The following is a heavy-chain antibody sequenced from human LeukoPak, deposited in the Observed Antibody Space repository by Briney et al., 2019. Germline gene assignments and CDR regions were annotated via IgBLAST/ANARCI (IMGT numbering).Heavy chain of an antibody. CDR2: ISSDGSKK. D-gene: IGHD6-19*01. Sequence: GRSLRLSCAASGFTFSSYGIHWVRQAPGKGLEWVTIISSDGSKKYYGDSGKGRFTISRDNSKNTLYLQMNSLRAEDTAVYYCAKDRVAVAGYYYGMDVWGQGTTVTVSS. J-gene: IGHJ6*02. CDR3: AKDRVAVAGYYYGMDV. V-gene: IGHV3-30*18. CDR1: GFTFSSYG.